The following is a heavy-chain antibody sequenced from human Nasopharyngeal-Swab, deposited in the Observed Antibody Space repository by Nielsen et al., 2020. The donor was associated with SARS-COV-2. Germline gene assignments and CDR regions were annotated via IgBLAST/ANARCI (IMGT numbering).Heavy chain of an antibody. CDR1: GFTFSSYA. D-gene: IGHD4-23*01. J-gene: IGHJ3*02. Sequence: GESLKISCAASGFTFSSYAMHWVRQAPGKGLEWVAVISYDGNNKYYADSVKGRFTISRDNSKNTLYLQMNSLRAEDTAVYYCARDPDGGNVWEDAFDIWGQGTMVT. V-gene: IGHV3-30-3*01. CDR3: ARDPDGGNVWEDAFDI. CDR2: ISYDGNNK.